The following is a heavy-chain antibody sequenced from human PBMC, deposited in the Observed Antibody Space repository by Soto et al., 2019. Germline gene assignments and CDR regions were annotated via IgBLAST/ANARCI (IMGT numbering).Heavy chain of an antibody. CDR3: VRQGIGYLHGLVDV. D-gene: IGHD1-1*01. V-gene: IGHV4-59*08. CDR2: VYDTGDT. J-gene: IGHJ6*02. Sequence: QVQPQQSGPGLVKPSETLSLTCTVSSGPSSSHNWGWIRQPPGRGLEWIGYVYDTGDTSYNPSVRSRVTISADTTTNHISLTLTSVTAAYTAVYYCVRQGIGYLHGLVDVWGQGTTVSVSS. CDR1: SGPSSSHN.